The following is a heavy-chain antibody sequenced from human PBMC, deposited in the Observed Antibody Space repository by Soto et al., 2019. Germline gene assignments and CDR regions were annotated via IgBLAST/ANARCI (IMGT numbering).Heavy chain of an antibody. Sequence: EVKLVESGGGLVQPGGSLRLSCAAAGFTVSSNYMSWVRQAPGKGLEWVSALYICGSTYYAGSVEGRFTSARDNSKNTLYLQLNSTRAEDTAVYYCARNFYDSSGYYYGGAFDSWGQGTMVTVSS. CDR3: ARNFYDSSGYYYGGAFDS. J-gene: IGHJ3*02. V-gene: IGHV3-66*01. CDR1: GFTVSSNY. D-gene: IGHD3-22*01. CDR2: LYICGST.